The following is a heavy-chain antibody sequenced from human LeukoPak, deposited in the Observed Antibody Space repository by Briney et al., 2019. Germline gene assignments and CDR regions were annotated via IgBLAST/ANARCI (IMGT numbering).Heavy chain of an antibody. J-gene: IGHJ4*02. Sequence: PGGSLRLSCAASGFSFSSYNMNWVRQAPGKGLEWVSSISSNGYYIYYADSVKGRFTISRDNAKNSLYLQMDSLRAEDTAMYYCAREGGTYSSNLDYFDYWGQGTLVTVSS. V-gene: IGHV3-21*01. CDR1: GFSFSSYN. CDR2: ISSNGYYI. CDR3: AREGGTYSSNLDYFDY. D-gene: IGHD6-13*01.